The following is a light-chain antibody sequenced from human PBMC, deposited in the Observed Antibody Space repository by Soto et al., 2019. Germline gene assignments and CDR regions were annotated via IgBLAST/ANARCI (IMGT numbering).Light chain of an antibody. CDR3: XXXXXXXXSX. CDR1: QRVSSSY. V-gene: IGKV3-20*01. Sequence: EIVLTQSPGTLSLSPGARATLSCRVSQRVSSSYLAWYQQKPGQAPRLLIYGASSRATGIPDRCSGSATGTDFTLTISSLHAEDFVVYFXXXXXXXXXSXFXXGTRLEIK. CDR2: GAS. J-gene: IGKJ5*01.